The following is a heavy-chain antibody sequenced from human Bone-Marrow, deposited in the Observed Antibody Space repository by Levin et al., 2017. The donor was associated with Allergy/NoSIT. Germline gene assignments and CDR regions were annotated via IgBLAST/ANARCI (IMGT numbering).Heavy chain of an antibody. V-gene: IGHV1-69*01. J-gene: IGHJ4*02. D-gene: IGHD3-10*02. Sequence: PGESLKISCKASGGTFSTSSLCWVRQAPGHGLEWMGGIIPVFRTTNYAPNFQDRVTITADESTSTVYMELSTLRSEDTAIYYCARDINRPISLDSDMSGWGPGTLVTVSS. CDR1: GGTFSTSS. CDR3: ARDINRPISLDSDMSG. CDR2: IIPVFRTT.